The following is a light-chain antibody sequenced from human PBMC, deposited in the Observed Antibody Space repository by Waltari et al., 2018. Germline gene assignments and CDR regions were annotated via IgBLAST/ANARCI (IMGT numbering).Light chain of an antibody. V-gene: IGLV2-14*01. CDR2: EVG. Sequence: QSALTQPASVSGSPGQSITISCTGTSSDVGAYNYGSWYQQHPAKAPKLMIYEVGNRPSGVSNRFTGSKSGNTASLNIPGLQAEDEADYHCSSDTSSSTLVVFGGGTKLTVL. CDR1: SSDVGAYNY. J-gene: IGLJ2*01. CDR3: SSDTSSSTLVV.